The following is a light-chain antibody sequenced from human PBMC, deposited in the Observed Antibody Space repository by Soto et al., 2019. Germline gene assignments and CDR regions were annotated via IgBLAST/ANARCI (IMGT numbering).Light chain of an antibody. CDR3: QQYGGSPIT. CDR2: GAS. V-gene: IGKV3-20*01. J-gene: IGKJ5*01. CDR1: QSFNNNY. Sequence: EIVLTQSPGTLSLSPGERATLSCRASQSFNNNYLAWYQQKPGQAPRLLMSGASSRAYGVPVRFSGSGSGTDFTLTISRLEPEDFALYYCQQYGGSPITFGLGTRLEI.